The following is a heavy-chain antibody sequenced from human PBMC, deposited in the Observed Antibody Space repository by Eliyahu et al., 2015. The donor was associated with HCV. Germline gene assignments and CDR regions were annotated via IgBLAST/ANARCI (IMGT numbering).Heavy chain of an antibody. V-gene: IGHV4-59*01. D-gene: IGHD6-19*01. CDR2: IHYTGST. CDR1: GGSITTSC. J-gene: IGHJ5*02. CDR3: ASGGGGIAVAGTGGWFDP. Sequence: QVQLQESGPGLVQPSETLSLTCTVSGGSITTSCWSWIRQPPGKGLEWIGDIHYTGSTNYNPSLKSRVTMSVDTSKNQFSLKLSSVTAADTALYYCASGGGGIAVAGTGGWFDPWGQGTLVTVSS.